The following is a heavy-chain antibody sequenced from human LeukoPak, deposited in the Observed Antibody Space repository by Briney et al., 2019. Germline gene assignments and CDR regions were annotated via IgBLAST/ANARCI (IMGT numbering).Heavy chain of an antibody. V-gene: IGHV3-21*01. Sequence: GGALRLPSAASGFTFSSYSMNWVRQAPGKGLEWVSSIGSSSSYIYYADSVKGRFTISRDNANDSLYLQMNSLRAEDTAVYYCAKGHDYYGSGSSDYWGQGTLVTVSS. D-gene: IGHD3-10*01. CDR2: IGSSSSYI. J-gene: IGHJ4*02. CDR3: AKGHDYYGSGSSDY. CDR1: GFTFSSYS.